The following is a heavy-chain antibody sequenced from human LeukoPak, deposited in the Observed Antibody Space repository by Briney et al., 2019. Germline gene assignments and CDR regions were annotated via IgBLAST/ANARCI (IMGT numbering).Heavy chain of an antibody. V-gene: IGHV3-7*01. CDR2: MKQDGSEK. J-gene: IGHJ4*02. CDR1: GFTFSSYW. D-gene: IGHD2-2*01. Sequence: GGSLRLSCAASGFTFSSYWMSWVRQAPGKGLEWVANMKQDGSEKYYVDSVKGRFTISRDNAKNSLYLQMSSLRAEDTAVYYCARDNDGIVVVPAAMAGYFDYWGQGTLVTVSS. CDR3: ARDNDGIVVVPAAMAGYFDY.